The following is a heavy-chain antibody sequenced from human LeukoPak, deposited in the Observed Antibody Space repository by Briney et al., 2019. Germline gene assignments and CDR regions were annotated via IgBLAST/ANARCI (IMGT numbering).Heavy chain of an antibody. V-gene: IGHV3-30-3*01. CDR1: GFTFRSHA. CDR2: ISCDGGNK. J-gene: IGHJ3*01. D-gene: IGHD4-17*01. Sequence: PGGSLRLSCAASGFTFRSHAMHWVRQAPGKGLEWVGVISCDGGNKDYADSLKGRFTISRDNSKNTLYLQMNSLRAEDTAVYYCARSAGDPHASDFWGQGTMVIVSS. CDR3: ARSAGDPHASDF.